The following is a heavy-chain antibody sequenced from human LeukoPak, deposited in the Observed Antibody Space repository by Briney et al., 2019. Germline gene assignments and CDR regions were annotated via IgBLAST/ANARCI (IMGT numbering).Heavy chain of an antibody. J-gene: IGHJ6*02. CDR1: GYTFTSYY. V-gene: IGHV1-46*01. CDR3: ARDSGYYDFWSGYSPHYYYGMDV. D-gene: IGHD3-3*01. CDR2: INPRGGST. Sequence: ASVKVSCKASGYTFTSYYMHWVRQAPGQGLEWMGIINPRGGSTSYAQKFQGRVTMTRDTSTSTVYMELSSLRSEDTAVYYCARDSGYYDFWSGYSPHYYYGMDVWGQGTTVTVSS.